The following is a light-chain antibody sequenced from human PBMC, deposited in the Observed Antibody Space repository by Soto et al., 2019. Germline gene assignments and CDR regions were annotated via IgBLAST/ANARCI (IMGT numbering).Light chain of an antibody. Sequence: AIRMTQSPSSLSASTGDRVTITCRASQGISSYLAWYQQKPGKAPKLLIYDAAKLESGVPSRFSGSGYGTEFTLTISSLQPDDFATYYCQQYRSFSPLTFGGGTKVDIK. CDR2: DAA. V-gene: IGKV1-8*01. CDR1: QGISSY. J-gene: IGKJ4*01. CDR3: QQYRSFSPLT.